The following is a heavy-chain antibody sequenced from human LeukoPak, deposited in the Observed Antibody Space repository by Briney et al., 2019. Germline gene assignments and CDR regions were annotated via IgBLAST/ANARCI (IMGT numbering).Heavy chain of an antibody. CDR3: ARGYSSGLHFDY. Sequence: GGSLRLSCAASGFTFSSYAMSWVRQAPGKGLEWVSAISGSGGSTYYADSVKGRFTISRDNAKNTLYLQMNSLRAEDTAVYYCARGYSSGLHFDYWGQGTLVTVSS. V-gene: IGHV3-23*01. J-gene: IGHJ4*02. CDR1: GFTFSSYA. CDR2: ISGSGGST. D-gene: IGHD6-19*01.